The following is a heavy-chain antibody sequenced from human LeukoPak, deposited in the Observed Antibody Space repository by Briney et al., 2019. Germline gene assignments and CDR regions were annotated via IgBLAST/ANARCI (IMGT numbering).Heavy chain of an antibody. Sequence: GGSLRLSCAASGFTFSDYYMSWIRQAPGKGLEWVSYISSSGSTIYYADSVKGRFTISRGNAKNSLYLQMNSLRAEDTAVYYCARAAVMITFGGVIGQTRPWSYNWFDPWGQGTLVTVSS. D-gene: IGHD3-16*02. CDR1: GFTFSDYY. V-gene: IGHV3-11*04. CDR2: ISSSGSTI. J-gene: IGHJ5*02. CDR3: ARAAVMITFGGVIGQTRPWSYNWFDP.